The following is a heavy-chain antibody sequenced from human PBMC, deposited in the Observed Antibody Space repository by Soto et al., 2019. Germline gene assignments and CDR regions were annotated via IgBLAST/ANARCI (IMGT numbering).Heavy chain of an antibody. CDR1: GFTFSSYA. V-gene: IGHV3-23*01. J-gene: IGHJ4*02. D-gene: IGHD1-1*01. Sequence: GGSLRLSCAASGFTFSSYAMSWVRQAPGKGLEWVSAISGSGGSTYYADSVKGRFTISRDNSKNTLYLQMNSLRAEDTAVYYCVRGDNWNDEASDYWGQGTLVTVSS. CDR2: ISGSGGST. CDR3: VRGDNWNDEASDY.